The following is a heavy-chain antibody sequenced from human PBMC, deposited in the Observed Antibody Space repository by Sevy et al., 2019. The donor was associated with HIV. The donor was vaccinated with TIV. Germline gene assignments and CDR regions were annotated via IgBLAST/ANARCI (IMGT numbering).Heavy chain of an antibody. CDR3: TRWKAAQSTFDY. J-gene: IGHJ4*02. CDR2: LKSDVYGGTV. V-gene: IGHV3-49*04. CDR1: GFTFGDYC. Sequence: GGSLRLSCTASGFTFGDYCMSWVRQAPGKGLEWVAFLKSDVYGGTVDHAASVRGRFVISRDDSKTNAYLQMNDLKTEDTGVYYCTRWKAAQSTFDYWGQGALVTVSS. D-gene: IGHD6-13*01.